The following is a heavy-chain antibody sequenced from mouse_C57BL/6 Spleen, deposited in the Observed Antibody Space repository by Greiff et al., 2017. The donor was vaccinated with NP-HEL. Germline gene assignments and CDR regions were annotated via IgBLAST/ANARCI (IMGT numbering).Heavy chain of an antibody. CDR3: ARRGIGGNSFDY. V-gene: IGHV1-64*01. CDR2: IHPNSGST. D-gene: IGHD2-1*01. CDR1: GYTFTSYW. J-gene: IGHJ2*01. Sequence: VQLQQPGAELVKPGASVKLSCKASGYTFTSYWMHWVKQRPGQGLEWIGMIHPNSGSTNYNEKFKSKATLTVDKSSSTAYMQLSSLTSEDSAVYYCARRGIGGNSFDYWGQGTTLTVSS.